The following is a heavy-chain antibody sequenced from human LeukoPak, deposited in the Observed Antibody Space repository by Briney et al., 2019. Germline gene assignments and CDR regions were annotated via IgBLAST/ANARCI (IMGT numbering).Heavy chain of an antibody. J-gene: IGHJ4*02. CDR1: GGSISSSSYY. D-gene: IGHD2-2*02. V-gene: IGHV4-39*07. CDR3: ARDARYCSSTSCYTLLSDY. CDR2: IYYSGST. Sequence: SETLSLTCTVSGGSISSSSYYWGWIRQPPGKGLEWIGSIYYSGSTYYNPSLKSRVTISVDTSKNQFSLKLSSVTAADTAVYYCARDARYCSSTSCYTLLSDYWGRGTLVTVSS.